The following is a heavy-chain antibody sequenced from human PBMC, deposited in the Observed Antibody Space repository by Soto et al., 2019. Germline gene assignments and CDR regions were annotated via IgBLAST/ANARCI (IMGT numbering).Heavy chain of an antibody. D-gene: IGHD2-8*01. J-gene: IGHJ6*02. CDR1: GYTFSRYG. CDR3: AKNGQPPYYYYGMDV. Sequence: QGQLVQSGPEVKKPGASVKVSCKASGYTFSRYGISWVRQAPGQGLEWMGWVSGYNGDTKYAQKVQGRVTMTIDTSXXTAYMELTSLTSDDTAIYCCAKNGQPPYYYYGMDVWGQGTTVTVSS. V-gene: IGHV1-18*01. CDR2: VSGYNGDT.